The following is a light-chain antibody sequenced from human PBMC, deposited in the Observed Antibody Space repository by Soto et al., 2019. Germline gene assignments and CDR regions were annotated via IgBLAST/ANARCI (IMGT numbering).Light chain of an antibody. Sequence: AIRRTQSPSSLSASTGARVTITCRASQGISSYLAWYQQKPGKAPKLLIDAASTLQSGVPSRFSGSGSGTDFPLTHSCMQSEDFATDYCQQYYSYPWTFGQGTKVDIK. CDR2: AAS. CDR1: QGISSY. V-gene: IGKV1-8*01. CDR3: QQYYSYPWT. J-gene: IGKJ1*01.